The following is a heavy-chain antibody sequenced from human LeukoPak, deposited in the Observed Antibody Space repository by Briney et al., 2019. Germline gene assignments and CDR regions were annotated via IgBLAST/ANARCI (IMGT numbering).Heavy chain of an antibody. Sequence: RVASVKVSCKASGYTFTGYYMHWVRQAPGQGLEWMGWINPNSGGTNYAQKFQGRVTMTRDTSISTAYMELSRLRSDDTAVYYCARFPYSSGCCVDPWGQGTLVTVSS. J-gene: IGHJ5*02. D-gene: IGHD6-19*01. CDR1: GYTFTGYY. CDR2: INPNSGGT. CDR3: ARFPYSSGCCVDP. V-gene: IGHV1-2*02.